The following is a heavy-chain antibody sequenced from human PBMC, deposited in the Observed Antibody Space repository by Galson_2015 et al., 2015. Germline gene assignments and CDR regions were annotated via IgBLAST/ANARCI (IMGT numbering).Heavy chain of an antibody. J-gene: IGHJ6*03. D-gene: IGHD2-21*01. Sequence: SLRLSCAASGFTFSSYSMNWVRQAPGKGLEWVSSISSSSSYIYYADSVKGRFTISRDNAKNSLYLQMNSLRAEDTAVYYCARVFPGIDYYYMDVWGKGTTVTVSS. CDR1: GFTFSSYS. V-gene: IGHV3-21*01. CDR2: ISSSSSYI. CDR3: ARVFPGIDYYYMDV.